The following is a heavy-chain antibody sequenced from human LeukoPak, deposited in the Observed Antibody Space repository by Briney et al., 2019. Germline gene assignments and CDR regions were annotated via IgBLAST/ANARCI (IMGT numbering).Heavy chain of an antibody. V-gene: IGHV3-23*01. CDR2: ISGSGGST. CDR1: GFTFSSYG. D-gene: IGHD6-6*01. CDR3: ANSIAGGTGAFDY. J-gene: IGHJ4*02. Sequence: PGGSLRLSCAASGFTFSSYGMHWVRQAPGKGLEWVSAISGSGGSTYYADSVKGRFTISRDNSKNTLYLQMNSLRAEDTAVYYCANSIAGGTGAFDYWGQGTLVTVSS.